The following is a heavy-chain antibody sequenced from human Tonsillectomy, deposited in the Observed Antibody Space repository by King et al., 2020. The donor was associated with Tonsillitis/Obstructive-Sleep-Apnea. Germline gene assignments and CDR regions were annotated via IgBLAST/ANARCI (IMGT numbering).Heavy chain of an antibody. D-gene: IGHD1-26*01. J-gene: IGHJ3*02. CDR2: IRSKTYGGTT. V-gene: IGHV3-49*04. Sequence: QLVQSGGGLEQPGRSLRLSCTVSGFTFREYGMSWVRQAPGKGLEWVGFIRSKTYGGTTEYAASVKGRFTISRDESKRIAYVQMNSLKTEDTAVYYCTRVGTGGRYSYDIWGQGTMVTVSS. CDR1: GFTFREYG. CDR3: TRVGTGGRYSYDI.